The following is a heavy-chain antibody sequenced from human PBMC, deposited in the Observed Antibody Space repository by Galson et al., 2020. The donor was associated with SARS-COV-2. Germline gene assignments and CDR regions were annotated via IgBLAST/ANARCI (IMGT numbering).Heavy chain of an antibody. D-gene: IGHD6-19*01. CDR2: IWYDGSNK. Sequence: GEYLKISCAASGFTFSSYGMHWVRQAPGKGLEWVAVIWYDGSNKYYADSVKGRFTISRDNSKNTLYLQMNSLRAEDTAVYYCARDIAVADNDDYWGQGTLVTVSS. CDR3: ARDIAVADNDDY. V-gene: IGHV3-33*01. J-gene: IGHJ4*02. CDR1: GFTFSSYG.